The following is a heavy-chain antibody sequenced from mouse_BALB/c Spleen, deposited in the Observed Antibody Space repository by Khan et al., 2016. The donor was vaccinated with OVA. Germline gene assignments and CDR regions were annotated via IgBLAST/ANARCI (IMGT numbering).Heavy chain of an antibody. Sequence: QIQLVQSGPELKKPGETVKISCKASGYTFTNSGMNWVKQAPGKGLKWMGWINTYTGEPTYADDFKGRFAFSLDTSASTAYLQINNLKSEDPATDFCARARDFSEVLAYWGQGTAVTVSS. V-gene: IGHV9-3-1*01. CDR1: GYTFTNSG. CDR3: ARARDFSEVLAY. J-gene: IGHJ4*01. CDR2: INTYTGEP.